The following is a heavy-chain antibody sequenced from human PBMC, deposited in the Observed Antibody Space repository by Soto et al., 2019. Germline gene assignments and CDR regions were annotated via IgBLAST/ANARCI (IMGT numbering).Heavy chain of an antibody. J-gene: IGHJ4*02. CDR1: GGSISGSY. CDR2: VYYTGST. Sequence: SETLSLTCSVSGGSISGSYWSWIRQSPGKGLEWLGYVYYTGSTNYSPSLRSRVSISVDTSKNEFSLRLSSVTAADTAVYFCARSVAVPGAHIDYWGQGTQVTVS. D-gene: IGHD6-19*01. V-gene: IGHV4-59*01. CDR3: ARSVAVPGAHIDY.